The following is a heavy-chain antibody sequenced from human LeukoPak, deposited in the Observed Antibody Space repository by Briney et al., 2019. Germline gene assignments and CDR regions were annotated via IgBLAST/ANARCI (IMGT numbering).Heavy chain of an antibody. V-gene: IGHV4-39*07. D-gene: IGHD6-19*01. CDR2: IHYSGST. CDR3: ARAGGIAVAGSFDY. Sequence: SETLSLTCTVSGGSISSSSYYWGWIRQPPGKGLEWIGSIHYSGSTYYNPSLKSRVTISVDTSKNQFSLKPSSVTAADTAVYCWARAGGIAVAGSFDYWGQGTLVTVSS. J-gene: IGHJ4*02. CDR1: GGSISSSSYY.